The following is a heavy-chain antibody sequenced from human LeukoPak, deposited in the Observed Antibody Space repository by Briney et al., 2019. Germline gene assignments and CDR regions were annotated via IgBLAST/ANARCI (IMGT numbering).Heavy chain of an antibody. CDR2: INHSGST. V-gene: IGHV4-34*01. CDR3: ARGGRYSSSWYGY. D-gene: IGHD6-13*01. CDR1: GGSFSGYY. J-gene: IGHJ4*02. Sequence: SETLSLTCAVYGGSFSGYYWSWIRQPPGKGLEWIGEINHSGSTNYNPSLKSRVTISVDTSKNQFSLKLSSVTAADTAVYYCARGGRYSSSWYGYWGQGTLVTVSS.